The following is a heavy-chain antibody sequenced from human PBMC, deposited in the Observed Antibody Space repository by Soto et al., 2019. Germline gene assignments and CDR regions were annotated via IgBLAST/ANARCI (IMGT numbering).Heavy chain of an antibody. Sequence: GASLKVSCKASGYTFTGYYMHWVRQAPGQGLEWMGWINPNSGGTNYAQKFQGWVTMTRDTSISTAYMELSRLRSDDTDVYYCARGRHDSSGYYYFFYYWGQGTLVTVSS. J-gene: IGHJ4*02. CDR1: GYTFTGYY. V-gene: IGHV1-2*04. CDR3: ARGRHDSSGYYYFFYY. D-gene: IGHD3-22*01. CDR2: INPNSGGT.